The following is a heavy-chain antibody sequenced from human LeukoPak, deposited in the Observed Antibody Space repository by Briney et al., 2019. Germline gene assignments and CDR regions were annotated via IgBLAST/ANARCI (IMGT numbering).Heavy chain of an antibody. Sequence: ASVKVSCKASGYTFTSYGISWVRQAPGQGLEWMGWISAYNGNTNYAQKLQGRVTMTTDTSTSTAYMELRSLRSDDTAVYYCARAAPLLRYFDWLLYATPHHPAFGMDVWGQGTTVTVSS. CDR1: GYTFTSYG. D-gene: IGHD3-9*01. CDR2: ISAYNGNT. CDR3: ARAAPLLRYFDWLLYATPHHPAFGMDV. V-gene: IGHV1-18*01. J-gene: IGHJ6*02.